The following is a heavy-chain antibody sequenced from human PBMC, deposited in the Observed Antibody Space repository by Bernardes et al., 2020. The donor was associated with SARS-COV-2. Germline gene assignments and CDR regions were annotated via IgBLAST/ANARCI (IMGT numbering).Heavy chain of an antibody. J-gene: IGHJ3*02. CDR2: NYDKEKT. D-gene: IGHD3-3*01. V-gene: IGHV4-59*01. CDR3: AREWSAFDI. Sequence: GKGVERGGYNYDKEKTNYNPSLKGRVTVSVDTSKNQFSLRLRSVTAADTAVYYCAREWSAFDIWGQGTVVIVSS.